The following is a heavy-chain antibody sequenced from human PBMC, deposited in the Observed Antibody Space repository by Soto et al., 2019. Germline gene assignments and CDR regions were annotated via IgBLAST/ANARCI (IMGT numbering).Heavy chain of an antibody. CDR2: IDGSGYT. CDR1: GGSISTGGYY. Sequence: LSLTCTVSGGSISTGGYYWSWIRQYPGKGLEWLGYIDGSGYTFYNPSLQSRLTLSMDTSKNLFSLKLSSATVADTAVYFCARKQAGFFYGIDYWGQGTLVTVSS. J-gene: IGHJ4*02. D-gene: IGHD3-3*01. V-gene: IGHV4-31*03. CDR3: ARKQAGFFYGIDY.